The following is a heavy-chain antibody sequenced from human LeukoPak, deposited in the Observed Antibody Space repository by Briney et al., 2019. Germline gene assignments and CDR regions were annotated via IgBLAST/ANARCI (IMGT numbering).Heavy chain of an antibody. J-gene: IGHJ4*02. V-gene: IGHV3-23*01. D-gene: IGHD2-2*01. CDR2: ITGSGGST. Sequence: QTGGSLRLSCAASGFTFSSYDMTWVRQAPGKGLEWVSLITGSGGSTYYADSVKGRFTISRDNSKNTLYLQMNRLRTEDTAVYYCTKATAYQPPVSFDYWGQGTLVTVSS. CDR1: GFTFSSYD. CDR3: TKATAYQPPVSFDY.